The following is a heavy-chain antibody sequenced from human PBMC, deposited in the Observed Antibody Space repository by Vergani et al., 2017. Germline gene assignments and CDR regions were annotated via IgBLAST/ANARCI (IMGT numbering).Heavy chain of an antibody. Sequence: QVQLVQSGAEVKKPGASVKVSCKASGSTFTSYDINWVRQATGQGLEWMGWMNPNSGNTGYAQKFQGRVTITRNTSISTAYMELSSLRSEDTAVYYGARVLEAAGSTHYYGMDVWGQGTTVTVSS. V-gene: IGHV1-8*03. CDR2: MNPNSGNT. J-gene: IGHJ6*02. D-gene: IGHD6-13*01. CDR1: GSTFTSYD. CDR3: ARVLEAAGSTHYYGMDV.